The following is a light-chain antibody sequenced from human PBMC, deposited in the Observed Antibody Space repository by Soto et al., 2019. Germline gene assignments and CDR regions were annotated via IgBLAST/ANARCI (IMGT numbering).Light chain of an antibody. CDR3: QQYDSLPYT. CDR1: QDISNY. V-gene: IGKV1-33*01. CDR2: DAS. J-gene: IGKJ2*01. Sequence: DIQMTQSPSSLSASVGDRVTITCQASQDISNYLNWYQQKPGKAPKLLMYDASNLETGVPSRFSGSGSGTDFTFTISSLQPEDIATYYCQQYDSLPYTFGQGTKLEIK.